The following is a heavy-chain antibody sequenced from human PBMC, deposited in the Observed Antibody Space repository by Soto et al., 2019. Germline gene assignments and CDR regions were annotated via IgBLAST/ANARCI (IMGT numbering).Heavy chain of an antibody. CDR1: GFTFSSYA. Sequence: GGSLRLSCAASGFTFSSYAMSWVRQAPGKGLEWVSAISGSGGSTYYADSVKGRFTISRDNSKNTLYLQMNSLRAEDTAVYYCAKDSFHYDFWSGYFIDYWGQGTLVTVS. D-gene: IGHD3-3*01. CDR2: ISGSGGST. CDR3: AKDSFHYDFWSGYFIDY. V-gene: IGHV3-23*01. J-gene: IGHJ4*02.